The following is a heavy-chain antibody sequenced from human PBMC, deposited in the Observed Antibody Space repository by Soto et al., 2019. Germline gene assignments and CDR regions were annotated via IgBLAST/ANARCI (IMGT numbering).Heavy chain of an antibody. CDR1: GYTFTSYG. J-gene: IGHJ4*02. CDR2: ISAYNGNT. D-gene: IGHD2-2*01. CDR3: ARDDPTQYCSSTTCRGGFDY. V-gene: IGHV1-18*01. Sequence: ASVKVSCKASGYTFTSYGISWVRQAPGQGLEWMGWISAYNGNTNYAQKVQGRVTMTTETSTNIVYMELRSLRSDDTAVYYCARDDPTQYCSSTTCRGGFDYWGQGTLVTVSS.